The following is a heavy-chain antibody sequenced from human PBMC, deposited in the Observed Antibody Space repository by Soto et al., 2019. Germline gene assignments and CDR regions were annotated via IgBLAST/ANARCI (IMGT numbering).Heavy chain of an antibody. V-gene: IGHV4-31*03. Sequence: PSETLSLTCTVSGGSISSGGYYRCWIRQPPGKGLEWIGYIYYSGSTYYLPFLKSRVSISVDTSKNQFSRKLSSVTVSDPAVYYCARDYGTMVRGVIITRYFDYWGQGTLVT. D-gene: IGHD3-10*01. CDR3: ARDYGTMVRGVIITRYFDY. CDR2: IYYSGST. J-gene: IGHJ4*02. CDR1: GGSISSGGYY.